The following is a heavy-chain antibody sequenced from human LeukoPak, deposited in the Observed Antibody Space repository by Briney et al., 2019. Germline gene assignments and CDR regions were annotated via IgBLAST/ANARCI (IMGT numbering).Heavy chain of an antibody. V-gene: IGHV4-30-2*01. CDR3: ARARGAASYYYMDV. D-gene: IGHD2-15*01. J-gene: IGHJ6*03. CDR1: GGVISSGFY. CDR2: IYHSGST. Sequence: SQTLSLTCTVSGGVISSGFYWSWIRQPPGKGLEWIGYIYHSGSTYYNPSLQSRVSISVDRSKNQFSLKLSSVTAADTAVYYCARARGAASYYYMDVWGKGTTVTVSS.